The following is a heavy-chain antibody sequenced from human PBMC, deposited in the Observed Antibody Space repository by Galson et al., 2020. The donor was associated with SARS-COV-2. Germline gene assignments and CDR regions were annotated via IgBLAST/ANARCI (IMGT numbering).Heavy chain of an antibody. D-gene: IGHD2-8*01. CDR3: ARARQLGYCTKGVCYTHSIYFDY. CDR1: GGSISSSSYS. CDR2: IYYSGNT. Sequence: SETLSLTCPVPGGSISSSSYSWGWIRQPPGKGLEWLGSIYYSGNTYYNPSIKSRATISVATSTNQFSLKLSSVTAADTAVYYCARARQLGYCTKGVCYTHSIYFDYWGQGTLVTVSS. J-gene: IGHJ4*02. V-gene: IGHV4-39*07.